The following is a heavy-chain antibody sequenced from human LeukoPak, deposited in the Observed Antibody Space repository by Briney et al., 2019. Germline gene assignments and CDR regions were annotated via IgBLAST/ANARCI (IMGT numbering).Heavy chain of an antibody. Sequence: SETLSLTCAVSGGSISSFYWSWVRQPPGKGLEWVGYISYAGGATYNPSLKGRVSMSIDTSKNQFSLRLTSVTAADTALYYCARVGDTSGYFYYFDYWGQGTLVTVSS. J-gene: IGHJ4*02. V-gene: IGHV4-59*08. D-gene: IGHD3-22*01. CDR1: GGSISSFY. CDR2: ISYAGGA. CDR3: ARVGDTSGYFYYFDY.